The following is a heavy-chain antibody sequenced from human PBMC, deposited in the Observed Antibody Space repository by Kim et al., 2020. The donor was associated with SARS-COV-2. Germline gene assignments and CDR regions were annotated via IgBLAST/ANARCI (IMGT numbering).Heavy chain of an antibody. V-gene: IGHV1-8*01. D-gene: IGHD3-10*01. CDR2: MNPNSGNT. Sequence: ASVKVSCKASGYTFTSYDINWVRQATGQGLEWMGWMNPNSGNTGYAQKFQGRVTMTRNTSISTAYMELSSLRSEDTAVYYCARAATMVRGVIPKYYYYYGMDVWGQWTTVTVSS. CDR1: GYTFTSYD. CDR3: ARAATMVRGVIPKYYYYYGMDV. J-gene: IGHJ6*02.